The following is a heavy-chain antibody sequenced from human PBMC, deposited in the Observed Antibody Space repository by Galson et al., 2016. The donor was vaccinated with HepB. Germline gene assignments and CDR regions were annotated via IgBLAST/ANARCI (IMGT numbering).Heavy chain of an antibody. CDR2: IFSINDR. V-gene: IGHV2-26*01. CDR1: GFSLSNGRMG. Sequence: PALVKPTQTLTLTCNVSGFSLSNGRMGVSWIRQPPGKALEWLAHIFSINDRSYKSSLRSRLTISKDTPRSQVVLTMTDMDPADTATYFCARTYFYDSRVYYFDYWGQGALVIVSS. CDR3: ARTYFYDSRVYYFDY. J-gene: IGHJ4*02. D-gene: IGHD3-22*01.